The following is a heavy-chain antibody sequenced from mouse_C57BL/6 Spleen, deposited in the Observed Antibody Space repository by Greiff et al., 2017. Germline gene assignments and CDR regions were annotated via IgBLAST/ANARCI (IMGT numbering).Heavy chain of an antibody. CDR2: INPNNGGT. Sequence: VQLKQSGPELVKPGASVKISCKASGYTFTDYYMNWVKQSHGKSLEWIGDINPNNGGTSYNQKFKGKATLTGDKSSSTAYMELRSLTSEDSAVYYCASPYNYYAMDDWGQGTSVTVSS. V-gene: IGHV1-26*01. J-gene: IGHJ4*01. CDR3: ASPYNYYAMDD. CDR1: GYTFTDYY.